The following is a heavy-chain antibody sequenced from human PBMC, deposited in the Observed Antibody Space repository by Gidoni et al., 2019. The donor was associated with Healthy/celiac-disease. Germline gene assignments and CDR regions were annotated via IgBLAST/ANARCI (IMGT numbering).Heavy chain of an antibody. CDR3: ARSPESTKPYYYYGMDV. CDR1: GFTFSSYW. V-gene: IGHV3-7*01. Sequence: EVQLVESGGGLVQPGGSLRLSCAASGFTFSSYWMSWVRQAPGKGLEWVANIKQDGSEKYYVDSVKGRFTISRDNAKNSLYLQMNSLRAEDTAVYYCARSPESTKPYYYYGMDVWGQGTTVTVSS. J-gene: IGHJ6*02. CDR2: IKQDGSEK. D-gene: IGHD1-1*01.